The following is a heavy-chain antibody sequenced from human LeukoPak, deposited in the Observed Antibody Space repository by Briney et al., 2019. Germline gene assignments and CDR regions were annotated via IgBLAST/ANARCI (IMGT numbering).Heavy chain of an antibody. V-gene: IGHV3-74*01. D-gene: IGHD3-22*01. J-gene: IGHJ4*02. CDR3: ARGPYYYDSSGYYYD. Sequence: PGDSLTLSCAASGFTFSSYWMHWLRQATRKGLVGVTRINTDGSSTSYADSVKGRFTIARDNAKTTLYLQMNSLRAEDTAVYYCARGPYYYDSSGYYYDWGQGTLVTVSS. CDR1: GFTFSSYW. CDR2: INTDGSST.